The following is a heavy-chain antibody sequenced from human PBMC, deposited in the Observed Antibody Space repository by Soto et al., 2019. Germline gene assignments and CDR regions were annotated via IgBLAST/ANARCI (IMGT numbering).Heavy chain of an antibody. CDR1: GFTFSSYA. D-gene: IGHD1-20*01. V-gene: IGHV3-30-3*01. Sequence: GGSLRLSCAASGFTFSSYAMHWVRQAPGKGLEWVAVISYDGSNKYYADSVKGRFTISRDNSKNTLYLQMSSLRAEDTAVYYCASFWRNDPSITDYYYYDMDVWRHGTTVTVSS. CDR2: ISYDGSNK. CDR3: ASFWRNDPSITDYYYYDMDV. J-gene: IGHJ6*02.